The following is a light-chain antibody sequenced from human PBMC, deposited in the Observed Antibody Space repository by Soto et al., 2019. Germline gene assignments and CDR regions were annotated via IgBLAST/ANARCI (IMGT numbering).Light chain of an antibody. J-gene: IGKJ2*01. CDR2: GAS. CDR3: QQYNNWPRYT. CDR1: QSVSNSY. Sequence: EIVLTQSPGTLSLSPGERATLSCRASQSVSNSYLGWYQQKPGQAPRLLISGASTRATGIPARFSARGFGTEFSLSISGLQSEDFAVYYCQQYNNWPRYTLGQGTKVDNK. V-gene: IGKV3-15*01.